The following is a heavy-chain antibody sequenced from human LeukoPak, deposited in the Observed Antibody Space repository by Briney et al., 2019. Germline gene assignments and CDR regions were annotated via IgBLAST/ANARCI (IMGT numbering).Heavy chain of an antibody. Sequence: GGSLRLSCTASGFTFDDYGMSWVRQAPGKGLEWVSGINWNGGSTGYADSVKGQFTISRDNAKNSLYLQMNSLRAEDTALYYCARVNDSSGYYSAPFDYWGQGTLVTVSS. J-gene: IGHJ4*02. CDR2: INWNGGST. CDR1: GFTFDDYG. V-gene: IGHV3-20*04. D-gene: IGHD3-22*01. CDR3: ARVNDSSGYYSAPFDY.